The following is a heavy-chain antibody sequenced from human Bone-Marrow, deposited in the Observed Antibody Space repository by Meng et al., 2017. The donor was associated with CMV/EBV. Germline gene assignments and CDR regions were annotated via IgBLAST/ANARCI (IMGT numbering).Heavy chain of an antibody. V-gene: IGHV3-74*03. CDR3: ARDGQAGGVYYGMDV. J-gene: IGHJ6*02. D-gene: IGHD3-10*01. Sequence: GESLKISCVPSGFTFRNNWMHWVRQAPGKGLVWVSRINGDGSIREYADSVKGRLTISRDNAKDTLYLQMNSLRAEDTAVYYGARDGQAGGVYYGMDVCGQGITVIVSS. CDR1: GFTFRNNW. CDR2: INGDGSIR.